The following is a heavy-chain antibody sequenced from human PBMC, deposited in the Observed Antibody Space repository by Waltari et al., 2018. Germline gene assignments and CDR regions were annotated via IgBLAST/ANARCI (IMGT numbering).Heavy chain of an antibody. CDR1: GFSLNTSGVG. CDR2: IYWNDDK. J-gene: IGHJ4*02. V-gene: IGHV2-5*01. Sequence: QITLKESGPTLVKPTQTLTLTCTFSGFSLNTSGVGVGWIRQPPGKALEWLALIYWNDDKRYSPSLKSRLTITKDTSKNQVVLTMTNMDPVDTATYYCAHSDRNGFTYYYGSGSYYGYYFDYWGQGTLVTVSS. CDR3: AHSDRNGFTYYYGSGSYYGYYFDY. D-gene: IGHD3-10*01.